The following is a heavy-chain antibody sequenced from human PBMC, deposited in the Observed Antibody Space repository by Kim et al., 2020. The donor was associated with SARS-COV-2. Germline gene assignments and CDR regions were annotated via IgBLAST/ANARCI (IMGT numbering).Heavy chain of an antibody. Sequence: SVKVSCKASGGTFSSYAISWVRQAPGQGLEWMGGIIPIFGTANYAQKFQGRVTIIADESTSTAYMELSSLRSEDTAVYYCPRTVTFGDYGDHVEDWGQVTLVIVSS. CDR2: IIPIFGTA. V-gene: IGHV1-69*13. CDR3: PRTVTFGDYGDHVED. CDR1: GGTFSSYA. J-gene: IGHJ4*02. D-gene: IGHD4-17*01.